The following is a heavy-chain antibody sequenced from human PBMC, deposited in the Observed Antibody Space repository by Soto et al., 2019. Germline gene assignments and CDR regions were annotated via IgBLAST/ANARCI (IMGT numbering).Heavy chain of an antibody. CDR3: ARGWGTPRDY. CDR2: MNPYIGNK. J-gene: IGHJ4*02. Sequence: QVQLVQSGAEVKKPGASVKVSCKASGYTFTSYDINWVRQATGQGLEWMGWMNPYIGNKGYAQKFQGRVTMTMNPPKSTAYMELRKLRSESTAAYYCARGWGTPRDYWGQGTLVTVSS. V-gene: IGHV1-8*01. D-gene: IGHD3-16*01. CDR1: GYTFTSYD.